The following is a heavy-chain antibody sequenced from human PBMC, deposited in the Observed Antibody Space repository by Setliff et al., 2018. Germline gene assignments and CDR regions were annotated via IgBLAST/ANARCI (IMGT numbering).Heavy chain of an antibody. V-gene: IGHV3-7*03. CDR3: AKSRGQWSFDY. CDR1: GFTFINYW. CDR2: IKQDGSEE. J-gene: IGHJ4*02. D-gene: IGHD6-19*01. Sequence: PGGSLRLSCAASGFTFINYWMSWVRQAPGTGLEWLANIKQDGSEEYYVDSVKGRFTISRDNSKNTLYLQMNSLRAEDTAVYYCAKSRGQWSFDYWGQGTLVTVSS.